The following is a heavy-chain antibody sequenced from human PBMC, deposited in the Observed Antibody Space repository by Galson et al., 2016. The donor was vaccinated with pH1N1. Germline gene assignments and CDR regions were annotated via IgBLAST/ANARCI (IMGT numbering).Heavy chain of an antibody. Sequence: SLRLSCAATGFSFSSYWMHWVRQVPGKGLEWVSIIYSGDTTYYTNSVKGRFTISRDISKNTLYLQMNSLRAEDTAVYYCAREGPVPGAFDYGGQGTLVTVSS. CDR3: AREGPVPGAFDY. D-gene: IGHD6-19*01. J-gene: IGHJ4*02. V-gene: IGHV3-53*01. CDR1: GFSFSSYW. CDR2: IYSGDTT.